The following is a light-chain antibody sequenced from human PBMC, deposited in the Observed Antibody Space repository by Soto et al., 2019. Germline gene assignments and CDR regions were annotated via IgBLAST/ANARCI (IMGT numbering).Light chain of an antibody. V-gene: IGKV1-39*01. Sequence: QMTQSPSSLFASVGDRVTITCRASQSISSHLNWYQQKVGQTPRLLIYAASTLQSEVPPRFSGSGSGTEFTLTTSGLQREDFATYYCQQSHSAPLTFGGGTKIQI. CDR3: QQSHSAPLT. CDR1: QSISSH. CDR2: AAS. J-gene: IGKJ4*01.